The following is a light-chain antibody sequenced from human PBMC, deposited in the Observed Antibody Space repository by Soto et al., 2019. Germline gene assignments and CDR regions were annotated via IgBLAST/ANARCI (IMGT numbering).Light chain of an antibody. J-gene: IGKJ3*01. CDR2: AAS. CDR3: QKHNSAPFT. V-gene: IGKV1-27*01. Sequence: DIQMTQSPSSLSASVGDRVTITCRASQGISNYLAWYQQKPGKVPKLLIYAASTLQLGIPSRFSGSGSGTDFTLTISSLQPEDVATYYCQKHNSAPFTSGPGTKVDIK. CDR1: QGISNY.